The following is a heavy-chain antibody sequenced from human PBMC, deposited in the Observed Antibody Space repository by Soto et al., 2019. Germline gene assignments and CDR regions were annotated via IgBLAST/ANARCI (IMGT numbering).Heavy chain of an antibody. CDR2: IIPIFGTA. J-gene: IGHJ4*02. Sequence: GASVKVSCXASGGTFSSYAISWVRQAPGQGLEWMGGIIPIFGTANYAQKFQGRVTITADESTSTAYMELSSLRSEDTAVYYCARVLYVDTAMEYFDYWGQGTLVTVSS. CDR3: ARVLYVDTAMEYFDY. D-gene: IGHD5-18*01. V-gene: IGHV1-69*13. CDR1: GGTFSSYA.